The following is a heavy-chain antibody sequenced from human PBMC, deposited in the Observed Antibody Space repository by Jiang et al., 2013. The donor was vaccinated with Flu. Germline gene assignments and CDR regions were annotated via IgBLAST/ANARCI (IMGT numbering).Heavy chain of an antibody. V-gene: IGHV4-4*02. J-gene: IGHJ4*02. CDR3: ARATYYDILTGYWGLFDY. Sequence: SLTCAVSGGSISSSNWWSWVRPSPHGRGVEWIGEIYHSGSTNYNPSLKSRVTISVDKSKNQFSLKLSSVTTADTAVYYCARATYYDILTGYWGLFDYWGQGTLVTVSS. CDR1: GGSISSSNW. CDR2: IYHSGST. D-gene: IGHD3-9*01.